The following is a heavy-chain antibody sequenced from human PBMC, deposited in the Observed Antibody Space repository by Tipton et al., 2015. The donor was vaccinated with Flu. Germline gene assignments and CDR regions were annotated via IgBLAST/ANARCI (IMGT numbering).Heavy chain of an antibody. CDR3: ARGALLGAGDAFDI. V-gene: IGHV4-59*01. CDR1: GGSISSYY. D-gene: IGHD1-26*01. Sequence: GLVKPSETLSLTCTVSGGSISSYYWSWIRQPPGKGLEWIGYIYYSGSTNYNPSLKSRVTISVDTSKNQFSLKLSSVTAADTAVYYCARGALLGAGDAFDIWGQGTMVTVSS. CDR2: IYYSGST. J-gene: IGHJ3*02.